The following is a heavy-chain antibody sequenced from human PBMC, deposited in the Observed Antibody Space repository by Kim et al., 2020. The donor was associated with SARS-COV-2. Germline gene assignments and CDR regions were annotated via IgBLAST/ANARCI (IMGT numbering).Heavy chain of an antibody. CDR3: AKDADCTNGVCYTHYYYYGMDV. CDR1: GFTFSSYG. J-gene: IGHJ6*02. V-gene: IGHV3-30*18. CDR2: ISYDGSNK. D-gene: IGHD2-8*01. Sequence: GGSLRLSCAASGFTFSSYGIHWVRQAPGKGLEWVAVISYDGSNKYYADSVKGRFTISRDNSKNTLYLQMNSLRAEDTAVYYCAKDADCTNGVCYTHYYYYGMDVWGQGTTVTVSS.